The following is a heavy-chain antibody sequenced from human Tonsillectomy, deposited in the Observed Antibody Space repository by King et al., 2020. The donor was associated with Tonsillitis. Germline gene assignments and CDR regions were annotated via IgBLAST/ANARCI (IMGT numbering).Heavy chain of an antibody. CDR3: ARDKGDYDSSGYD. D-gene: IGHD3-22*01. CDR2: IYDSGTT. CDR1: GGSISSNY. J-gene: IGHJ4*02. V-gene: IGHV4-59*01. Sequence: QLQESGPGLGKPSETLSLTCTVSGGSISSNYWTWIRQPPGKRLEWSGYIYDSGTTNYTPSLESRVTISVDTSKNQFSLKLSSVTAADTAVYYCARDKGDYDSSGYDWGQGTLVTVSS.